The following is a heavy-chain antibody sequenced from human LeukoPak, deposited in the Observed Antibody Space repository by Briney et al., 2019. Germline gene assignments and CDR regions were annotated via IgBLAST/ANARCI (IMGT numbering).Heavy chain of an antibody. D-gene: IGHD3-3*01. CDR3: ARHGGYDFWRGGGFDP. Sequence: KPSETLSLTCTVSGGPLSSYYWSWIRQPPGGGLEWLGYIYTRGTTTYNPSLKSRVIISVDTSKNQFSLKLSSVTAADAAVYYCARHGGYDFWRGGGFDPWGQGTLVTVSS. J-gene: IGHJ5*02. V-gene: IGHV4-4*09. CDR2: IYTRGTT. CDR1: GGPLSSYY.